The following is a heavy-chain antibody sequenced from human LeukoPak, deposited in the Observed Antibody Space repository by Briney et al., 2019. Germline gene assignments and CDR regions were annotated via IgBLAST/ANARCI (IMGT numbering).Heavy chain of an antibody. CDR3: ARDGRKYSSSWYYFDY. V-gene: IGHV1-69*06. Sequence: SVKVSCKASGGTFSSYAISWVRQAPGQGLEWMGGIIPIFGTANYAQKFQGRVTITADKSTSTAYMELSSLRSEDTAVYYCARDGRKYSSSWYYFDYWGQGTLVTVSS. D-gene: IGHD6-13*01. CDR1: GGTFSSYA. J-gene: IGHJ4*02. CDR2: IIPIFGTA.